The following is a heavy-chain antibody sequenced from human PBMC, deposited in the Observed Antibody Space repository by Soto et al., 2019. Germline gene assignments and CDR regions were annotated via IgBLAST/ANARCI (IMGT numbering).Heavy chain of an antibody. Sequence: GESLKISCKGSGYSFTSYWISWVRQMPGKGLEWMGIIYPGDSDTRYSPSFQGQVTISADKSISTAYLQWSSLKASDTAMYYCASRTNWNYYYYGMDVWGQGTTVTVSS. V-gene: IGHV5-51*01. CDR3: ASRTNWNYYYYGMDV. D-gene: IGHD1-1*01. CDR1: GYSFTSYW. CDR2: IYPGDSDT. J-gene: IGHJ6*02.